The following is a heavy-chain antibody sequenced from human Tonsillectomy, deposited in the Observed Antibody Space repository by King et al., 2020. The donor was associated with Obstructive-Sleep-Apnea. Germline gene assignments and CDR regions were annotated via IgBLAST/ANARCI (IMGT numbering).Heavy chain of an antibody. CDR3: VRAPIVVVPAPIYGVDY. CDR2: ISSSSSYI. CDR1: GFTFSSYT. Sequence: DVQLVESGGGLVKPGGSLRLSCAASGFTFSSYTMNWVRQAPGKGLEWVSVISSSSSYIDYADSVKGRFTISRDNAKNSLYLQMNSLRAEDTAVYYCVRAPIVVVPAPIYGVDYWGQGTLAT. J-gene: IGHJ4*02. D-gene: IGHD2-2*01. V-gene: IGHV3-21*01.